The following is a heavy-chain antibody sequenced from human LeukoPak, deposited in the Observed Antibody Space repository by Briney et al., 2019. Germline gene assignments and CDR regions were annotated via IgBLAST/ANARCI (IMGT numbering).Heavy chain of an antibody. V-gene: IGHV3-23*01. CDR2: IRGSGDTA. D-gene: IGHD6-6*01. Sequence: PGGSLRLSCAASGFTFSSHSMAWVRQAPGKGLEWVSAIRGSGDTALYADSVKGRFTISRENFKKIVYLEMNSLRAEDTATYYCAKVTWESRPPDCNSWGPGTLVTVSS. CDR3: AKVTWESRPPDCNS. J-gene: IGHJ4*02. CDR1: GFTFSSHS.